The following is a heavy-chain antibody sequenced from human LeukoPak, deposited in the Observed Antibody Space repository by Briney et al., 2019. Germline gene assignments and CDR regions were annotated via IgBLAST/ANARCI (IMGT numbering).Heavy chain of an antibody. CDR2: IYTSGST. Sequence: PSETLSLTCTVSGGSISSYYWSWIRQPAGKELEWIGRIYTSGSTNYNPSLKSRVTMSVDTSKNQFSLKLSSVTAADTAVYYCARESCSGGSCYWFDPWGQGTLVTVSS. D-gene: IGHD2-15*01. J-gene: IGHJ5*02. CDR1: GGSISSYY. CDR3: ARESCSGGSCYWFDP. V-gene: IGHV4-4*07.